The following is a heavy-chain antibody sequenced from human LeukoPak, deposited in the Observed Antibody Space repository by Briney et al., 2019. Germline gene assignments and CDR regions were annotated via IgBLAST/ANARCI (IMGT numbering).Heavy chain of an antibody. CDR2: ISSSSSYI. J-gene: IGHJ4*02. CDR3: ARDGLYSSTLFAGYFDY. V-gene: IGHV3-21*01. Sequence: PGGSLRLSCAASGFTVSSNYMSWVRQAPGKGLEWVSSISSSSSYIYYADSVKGRFTISRDNARNLLHLQMNSLTAEDTGVYYCARDGLYSSTLFAGYFDYWGQGSLVTVSS. CDR1: GFTVSSNY. D-gene: IGHD6-13*01.